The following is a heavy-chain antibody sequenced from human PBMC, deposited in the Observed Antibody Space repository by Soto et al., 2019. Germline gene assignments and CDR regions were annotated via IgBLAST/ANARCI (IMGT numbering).Heavy chain of an antibody. Sequence: EVQLVESGGGLVQPGGSLRLSCAASGFTIGNNYMTWVRQAPGKGLEWVSVIYTGGSAYYADSVKGRSTISRDASKNTLDLQVSSLRAEDTAVYYCARATRYFGSFDYWGQGILVTVSS. D-gene: IGHD2-2*01. V-gene: IGHV3-53*01. CDR2: IYTGGSA. J-gene: IGHJ4*02. CDR3: ARATRYFGSFDY. CDR1: GFTIGNNY.